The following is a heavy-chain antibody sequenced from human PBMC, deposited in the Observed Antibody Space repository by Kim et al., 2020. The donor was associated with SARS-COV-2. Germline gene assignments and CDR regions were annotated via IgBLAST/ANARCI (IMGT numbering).Heavy chain of an antibody. J-gene: IGHJ6*02. Sequence: GGSLRLSCAASGFTFSSYWMSWVRQAPGKGLEWVANIKQDGSEKYYVDSVKGRFTISRDNAKNSLYLQMNSLRAEDTAVYYCARGDSSSWYGSDYYGMDVWGQGTTVTVSS. CDR1: GFTFSSYW. CDR3: ARGDSSSWYGSDYYGMDV. CDR2: IKQDGSEK. V-gene: IGHV3-7*03. D-gene: IGHD6-13*01.